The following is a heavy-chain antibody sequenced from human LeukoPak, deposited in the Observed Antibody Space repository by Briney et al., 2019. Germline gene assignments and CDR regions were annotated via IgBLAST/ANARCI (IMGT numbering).Heavy chain of an antibody. CDR1: GYSIRSGYH. V-gene: IGHV4-38-2*02. D-gene: IGHD4-17*01. J-gene: IGHJ5*02. Sequence: SETLSLTCSASGYSIRSGYHWAWIRQAPGKGLEWMGSIYQSGSTYYNPSLESRVTISVDTSKNQLSLKLSSVTAADTAVYFCARSPVTTWWFDPWGQGTLVTVSS. CDR2: IYQSGST. CDR3: ARSPVTTWWFDP.